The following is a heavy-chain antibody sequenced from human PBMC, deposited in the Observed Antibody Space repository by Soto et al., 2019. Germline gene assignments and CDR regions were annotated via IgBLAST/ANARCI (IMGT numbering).Heavy chain of an antibody. CDR1: GFTFTTFG. V-gene: IGHV3-30*03. Sequence: QVQLVESGGGVVQPGGSLRLSCTASGFTFTTFGIHWVRQAPGKGLERVALISYDGHNKYYSDSVNGRFTISRDNYKNTMSLQMNSLTAEDTAVYYCATDLQAYGDYNYYYYGMDVWGQGTTVSVSS. CDR2: ISYDGHNK. J-gene: IGHJ6*02. CDR3: ATDLQAYGDYNYYYYGMDV. D-gene: IGHD4-17*01.